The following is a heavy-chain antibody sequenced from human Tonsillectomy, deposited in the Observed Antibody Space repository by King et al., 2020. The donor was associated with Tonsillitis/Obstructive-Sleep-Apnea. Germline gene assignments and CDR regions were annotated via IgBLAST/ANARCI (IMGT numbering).Heavy chain of an antibody. CDR2: ISAHNGNT. D-gene: IGHD3-22*01. CDR3: ARDSRSHYYDSSEYYTFNY. Sequence: QLVQSGAEVKKPGASVKVSCKASGYTFPNYGISWVRQAPGQGLEWMGCISAHNGNTNYAQKLQGRVTMTTDTSTSTAYMELRSLRSDDTAVYYCARDSRSHYYDSSEYYTFNYWGQGTLVTVSS. CDR1: GYTFPNYG. J-gene: IGHJ4*02. V-gene: IGHV1-18*01.